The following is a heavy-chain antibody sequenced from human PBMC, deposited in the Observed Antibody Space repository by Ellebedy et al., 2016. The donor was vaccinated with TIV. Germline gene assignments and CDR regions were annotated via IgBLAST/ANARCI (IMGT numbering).Heavy chain of an antibody. CDR3: ARGRDYGDY. V-gene: IGHV1-8*03. CDR2: MNPNSGNT. J-gene: IGHJ4*02. Sequence: AASVKVSCKASGYTFTSFNINWVRQATGQGLEWMRWMNPNSGNTGYAQKFQGRVTITKNTSISTVYMELSSLRSEDTAVYSCARGRDYGDYWGQGTLVTVSS. CDR1: GYTFTSFN.